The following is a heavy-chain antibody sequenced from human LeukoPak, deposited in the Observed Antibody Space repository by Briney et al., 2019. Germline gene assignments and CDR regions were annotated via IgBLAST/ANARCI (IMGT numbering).Heavy chain of an antibody. CDR2: IYYSGST. J-gene: IGHJ5*02. CDR1: GGSISSSSYY. Sequence: SETLSLTCTVSGGSISSSSYYWGWIRQPPGKGLEWIGSIYYSGSTYYNPSLKSRVTISVDTSKNQFSLKLSSVTAADTAVYYCARITIFGVVIGAGPREGWFDPWGQGTLVTVSS. CDR3: ARITIFGVVIGAGPREGWFDP. D-gene: IGHD3-3*01. V-gene: IGHV4-39*01.